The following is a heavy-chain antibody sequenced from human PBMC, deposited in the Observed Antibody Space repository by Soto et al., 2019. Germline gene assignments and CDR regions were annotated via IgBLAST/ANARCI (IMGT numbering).Heavy chain of an antibody. Sequence: QVQLVESGGGVVQPGRSLRLSCAASGFTFSSYGMHWVRQAPGKGLEWVAVISYDGSNKYYADSVKGRFTISRDNSKNTLYLQMNSLRAEDTAVYYCAKVWFGELRSDYWGQGTLVTVPS. CDR3: AKVWFGELRSDY. D-gene: IGHD3-10*01. V-gene: IGHV3-30*18. CDR2: ISYDGSNK. J-gene: IGHJ4*02. CDR1: GFTFSSYG.